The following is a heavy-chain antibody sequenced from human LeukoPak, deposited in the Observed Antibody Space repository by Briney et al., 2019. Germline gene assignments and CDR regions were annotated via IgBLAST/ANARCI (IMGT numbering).Heavy chain of an antibody. D-gene: IGHD6-13*01. V-gene: IGHV3-49*04. CDR3: TRSSIAAAGFFDY. J-gene: IGHJ4*02. CDR2: IRSKAYGGTT. Sequence: GGSLRLSCTASGFTFGDYAMSWVRQAPGKGLEWVGFIRSKAYGGTTGYAASVKGRFTISRDDSKSIAYLQMNSLKTEDTAVYYCTRSSIAAAGFFDYWGQGTLVTVSS. CDR1: GFTFGDYA.